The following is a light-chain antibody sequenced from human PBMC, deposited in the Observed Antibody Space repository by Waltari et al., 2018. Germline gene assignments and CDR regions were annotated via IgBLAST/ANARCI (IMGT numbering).Light chain of an antibody. CDR2: DAS. Sequence: IVSTQSTATICLSLGETATRPCRASQSVGTYLAWYQQKPGQAPRLLIYDASTRATGSPARFRGSGSGTDFTLTISSLEAEDFAVYYCQQRSNWTPHTFGQGARLEIK. CDR1: QSVGTY. CDR3: QQRSNWTPHT. J-gene: IGKJ2*01. V-gene: IGKV3-11*01.